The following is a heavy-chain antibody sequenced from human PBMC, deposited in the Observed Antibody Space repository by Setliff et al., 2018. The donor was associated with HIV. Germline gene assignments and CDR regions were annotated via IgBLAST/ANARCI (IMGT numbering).Heavy chain of an antibody. V-gene: IGHV3-11*01. Sequence: PGGSLRLSCAASGFTFRDYYMIWIRQAPGKGLEWVSYISSAATIISYADSVKGRFTISRDDATNSLYLQMNRLRAEDTAVYYCARDQSSAGYYFDSWGQGTLVTVSS. CDR1: GFTFRDYY. D-gene: IGHD6-25*01. CDR2: ISSAATII. CDR3: ARDQSSAGYYFDS. J-gene: IGHJ4*02.